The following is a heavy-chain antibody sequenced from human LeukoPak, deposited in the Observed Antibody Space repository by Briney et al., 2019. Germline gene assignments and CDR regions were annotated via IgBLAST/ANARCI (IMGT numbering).Heavy chain of an antibody. CDR2: IYYSGST. J-gene: IGHJ4*02. CDR1: GGSISSYY. Sequence: SETLSLTCTVSGGSISSYYWSWIRQPPGKGLEWIGYIYYSGSTYYNPSLKSRVTISVDTSKNQFSLKLSSVTAADTAVYYCARAREFYGLTYYFDYWGQGTLVTVSS. D-gene: IGHD3-10*01. V-gene: IGHV4-59*12. CDR3: ARAREFYGLTYYFDY.